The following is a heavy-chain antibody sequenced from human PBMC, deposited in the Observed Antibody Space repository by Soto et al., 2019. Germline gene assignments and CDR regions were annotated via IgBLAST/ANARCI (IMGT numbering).Heavy chain of an antibody. Sequence: TLTFTCTDSGGSINSGGYYWSWIRQHPGKGLEWIGYIDYSGSTYYNPSLKSGVTMSLDTSQSQFSLKLSSVTAADTAVYYCARVGPYGRNCFDPWGQGTLVTVSS. CDR2: IDYSGST. CDR3: ARVGPYGRNCFDP. J-gene: IGHJ5*02. D-gene: IGHD1-26*01. V-gene: IGHV4-31*03. CDR1: GGSINSGGYY.